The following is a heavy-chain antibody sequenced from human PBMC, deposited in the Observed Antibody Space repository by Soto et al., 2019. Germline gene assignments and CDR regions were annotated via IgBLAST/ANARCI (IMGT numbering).Heavy chain of an antibody. D-gene: IGHD3-22*01. J-gene: IGHJ4*02. CDR1: GFSLSTSGVG. Sequence: QITLKESGPTLVKPTQTVTLTCTFSGFSLSTSGVGVGWIRQPPGKALEWLELIYWEDDKRYSPSLKSRRPITKDTSKNHVVLTLTNMDPVDTATYYCPHRRRYYDSSGYYYLDYWGQETLVTVSS. V-gene: IGHV2-5*02. CDR2: IYWEDDK. CDR3: PHRRRYYDSSGYYYLDY.